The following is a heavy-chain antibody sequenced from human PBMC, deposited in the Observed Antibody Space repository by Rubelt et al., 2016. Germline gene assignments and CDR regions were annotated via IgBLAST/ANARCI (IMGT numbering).Heavy chain of an antibody. CDR3: ARDGTGDERGVDY. V-gene: IGHV4-59*01. J-gene: IGHJ4*02. CDR1: GGSISSYY. D-gene: IGHD7-27*01. CDR2: IYYSGST. Sequence: QVQLQESGPGLVKPSETLSLTCTVSGGSISSYYWSWIRQPPGKGLEWIGYIYYSGSTNYNPSLKSRVTISVDTSKNQFSRKLSSVTAADTAVYYCARDGTGDERGVDYWGQGTLVTVSS.